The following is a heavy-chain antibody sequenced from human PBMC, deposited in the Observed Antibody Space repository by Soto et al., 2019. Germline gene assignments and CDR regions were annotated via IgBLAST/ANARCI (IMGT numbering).Heavy chain of an antibody. CDR2: IYYSGST. CDR1: GGSISSGGYY. CDR3: ARDSYGDYDFDY. J-gene: IGHJ4*02. Sequence: SETLSLTCTVSGGSISSGGYYWSWIRQPPGKGLEWIGYIYYSGSTNYNPSLKSRVTISVDTSKNQFSLKLSSVTAADTAVYYCARDSYGDYDFDYWAREPWSPSPQ. V-gene: IGHV4-61*08. D-gene: IGHD4-17*01.